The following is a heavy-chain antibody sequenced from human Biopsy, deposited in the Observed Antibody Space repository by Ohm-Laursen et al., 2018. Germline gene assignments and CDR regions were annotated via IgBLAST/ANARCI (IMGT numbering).Heavy chain of an antibody. CDR3: AREGTSVTFFGKISDYYFDF. D-gene: IGHD3-3*01. CDR1: GGTFSSYV. CDR2: ISVKTGNT. J-gene: IGHJ4*02. V-gene: IGHV1-18*01. Sequence: SVKVSCKASGGTFSSYVINWVRQAPGQGLEWLGWISVKTGNTNYTQKLQGRVTMTTDTSTNTAYMELRSLRSDDTALYYCAREGTSVTFFGKISDYYFDFWGPGTVVTVSS.